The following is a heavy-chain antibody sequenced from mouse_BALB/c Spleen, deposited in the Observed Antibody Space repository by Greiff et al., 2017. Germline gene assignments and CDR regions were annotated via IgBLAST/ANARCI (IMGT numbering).Heavy chain of an antibody. D-gene: IGHD2-3*01. Sequence: QVQLQQSGPELVRPGVSVKISCKGSSYTFTDYAMHWVKQSHAKSLEWIGVISTYYGNTNYNQKFKGKATMTVDKSSSTAYMELARLTSEDSAVYYCARDGYSYFDVWGAGTTVTVSS. CDR3: ARDGYSYFDV. V-gene: IGHV1-67*01. J-gene: IGHJ1*01. CDR2: ISTYYGNT. CDR1: SYTFTDYA.